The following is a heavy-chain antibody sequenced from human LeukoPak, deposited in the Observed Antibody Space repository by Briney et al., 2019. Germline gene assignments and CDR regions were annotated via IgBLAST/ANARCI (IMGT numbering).Heavy chain of an antibody. V-gene: IGHV3-74*01. CDR2: INSDGSST. Sequence: GSLRLSCAASGFTFSNYWMHWVRQAPGKGLVWVSRINSDGSSTSYADSVKGRFTISRDNAKNTLYLQMNSLRAEDTAVYYCARGYYDRSGYRFDHWGQGTLVTVSS. CDR1: GFTFSNYW. CDR3: ARGYYDRSGYRFDH. J-gene: IGHJ4*02. D-gene: IGHD3-22*01.